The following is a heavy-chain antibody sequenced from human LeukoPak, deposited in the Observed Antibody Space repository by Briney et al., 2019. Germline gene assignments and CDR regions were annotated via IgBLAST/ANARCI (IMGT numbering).Heavy chain of an antibody. Sequence: GGSLRLSCAASGFTFSSYAMHWVRQAPGKGLEWVAVISYDGSNKYYADSVKGRSTICRDNSKNTLYLQMNSLRAEDTAVYYCARDRNTAMVMSYYYYGMDVWGQGTTVTVSS. D-gene: IGHD5-18*01. CDR3: ARDRNTAMVMSYYYYGMDV. V-gene: IGHV3-30*04. CDR2: ISYDGSNK. CDR1: GFTFSSYA. J-gene: IGHJ6*01.